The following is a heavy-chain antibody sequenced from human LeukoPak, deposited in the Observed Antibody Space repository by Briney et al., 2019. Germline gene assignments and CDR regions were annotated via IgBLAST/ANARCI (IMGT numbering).Heavy chain of an antibody. J-gene: IGHJ6*02. CDR3: AKDMFSSGWAPYYYGMDV. CDR1: GFTFDDYA. Sequence: GRSLRLSCAASGFTFDDYAMHWVRQAPGKGLEWVSGISWNSGTIGYADSVKGRFTISRDNAKNSLYLQMNSLRAEDTALYYCAKDMFSSGWAPYYYGMDVWGQGTTVTVSS. CDR2: ISWNSGTI. V-gene: IGHV3-9*01. D-gene: IGHD6-19*01.